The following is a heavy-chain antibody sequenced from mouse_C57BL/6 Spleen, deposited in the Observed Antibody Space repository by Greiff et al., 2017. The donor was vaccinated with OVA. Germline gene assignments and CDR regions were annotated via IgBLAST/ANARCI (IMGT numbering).Heavy chain of an antibody. Sequence: QVQLQQSGPGLVQPSQSLSITCTVSGFSLPSYGVHWVRQSPGKGLAWLGVIWSGGSTDYNAAFISRLSISKDNSKSQVFFKMNSLQADDTAIYYCASTDVAYWGQGTLVTVSA. D-gene: IGHD2-3*01. CDR3: ASTDVAY. J-gene: IGHJ3*01. CDR1: GFSLPSYG. V-gene: IGHV2-2*01. CDR2: IWSGGST.